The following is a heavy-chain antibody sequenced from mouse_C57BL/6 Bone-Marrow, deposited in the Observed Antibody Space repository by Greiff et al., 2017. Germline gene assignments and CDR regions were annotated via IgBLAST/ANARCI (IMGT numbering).Heavy chain of an antibody. J-gene: IGHJ3*01. CDR2: ISDGGSYT. CDR3: ARFGAPAWFAY. Sequence: DVHLVESGGGLVKPGGSLKLSCAASGFTFSSYAMSWVRPTPDKRLEWVATISDGGSYTYYPDTVKGRFTISRDNAKNNLYLQMSHLKSEDTAMYYCARFGAPAWFAYWGQGTLVTVSA. CDR1: GFTFSSYA. D-gene: IGHD3-1*01. V-gene: IGHV5-4*01.